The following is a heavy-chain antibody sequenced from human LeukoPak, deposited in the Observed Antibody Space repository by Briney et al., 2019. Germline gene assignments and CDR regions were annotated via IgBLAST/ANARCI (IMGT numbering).Heavy chain of an antibody. Sequence: PSETLSLTCTVSGGSISSSSYYWGWIRQPPGKGLEWIGSIYYSGSTYYNPSLKSRVTISVDTSKNQFSLKLSSVTAADTAVYYCASGTYDFWSGYYAPHFDYWGQGTLVTVSS. CDR3: ASGTYDFWSGYYAPHFDY. CDR2: IYYSGST. D-gene: IGHD3-3*01. CDR1: GGSISSSSYY. J-gene: IGHJ4*02. V-gene: IGHV4-39*01.